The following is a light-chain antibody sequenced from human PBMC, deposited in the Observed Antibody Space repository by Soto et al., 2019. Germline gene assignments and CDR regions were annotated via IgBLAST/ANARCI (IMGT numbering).Light chain of an antibody. CDR3: QHYNSYSEA. CDR2: DAS. Sequence: EVVLTQSPASLSLSPGERATLSCRASQSVSRYLAWYQQKPGQAPRLLIYDASNRATGIPARFSGSGSGTDFTLTISSLEPEDSAVYYCQHYNSYSEAFGQGTKVELK. V-gene: IGKV3-11*01. J-gene: IGKJ1*01. CDR1: QSVSRY.